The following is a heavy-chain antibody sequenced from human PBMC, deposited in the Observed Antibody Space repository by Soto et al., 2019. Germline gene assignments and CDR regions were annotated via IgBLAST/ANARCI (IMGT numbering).Heavy chain of an antibody. CDR2: ISAYNGNT. V-gene: IGHV1-18*01. D-gene: IGHD6-13*01. Sequence: ASVKVSCKASGYTFTSYGISWVRQAPGQGLEWMGWISAYNGNTNYAQKLQGRVTMTTDTSTSTAYMELRSLRSDDTAVYYCARSLTSSSSWYTPGYWGQRTFVTVSS. CDR3: ARSLTSSSSWYTPGY. J-gene: IGHJ4*02. CDR1: GYTFTSYG.